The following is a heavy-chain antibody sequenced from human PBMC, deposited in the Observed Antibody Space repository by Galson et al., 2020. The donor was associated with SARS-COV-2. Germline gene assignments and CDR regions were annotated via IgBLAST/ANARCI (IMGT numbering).Heavy chain of an antibody. V-gene: IGHV3-30*04. CDR1: GFTFSSYA. D-gene: IGHD2-21*01. CDR2: ISYDGSNK. J-gene: IGHJ4*02. Sequence: GGFLRLSCAASGFTFSSYAMHWVRQAPGKVLEWVAVISYDGSNKYYADSVKGRFTISRDNSKNTLYLQMNSLRAEDTAVYYCAREPVDTARTLQDIVVVIAISTLDYWGQGTLVTVSS. CDR3: AREPVDTARTLQDIVVVIAISTLDY.